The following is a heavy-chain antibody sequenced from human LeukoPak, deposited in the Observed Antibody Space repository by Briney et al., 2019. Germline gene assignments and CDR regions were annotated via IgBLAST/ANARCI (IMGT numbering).Heavy chain of an antibody. CDR1: GFTFTSSA. D-gene: IGHD3-10*01. Sequence: GASVKVSCKASGFTFTSSAMQWVRQARGQRLEWIGWIVVGSGNTNYAQKFQERVTITRNTSISTAYMELSSLRSEDTAVYYCARTRITMVRGVISALGYWGQGTLVTVSS. V-gene: IGHV1-58*02. CDR3: ARTRITMVRGVISALGY. CDR2: IVVGSGNT. J-gene: IGHJ4*02.